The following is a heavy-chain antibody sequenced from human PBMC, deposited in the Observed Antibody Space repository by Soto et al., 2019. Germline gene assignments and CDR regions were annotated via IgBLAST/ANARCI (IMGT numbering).Heavy chain of an antibody. J-gene: IGHJ4*02. Sequence: PSETLSLTCTVSGGSISSGDYHWTWIRQPPGKGLEWIGYIHYSGSAYYNPSLKSRVTISVDTSKKQFSLRLSSVTAADTAVYYRAREMATMKFDYWGQGALVTVSS. CDR2: IHYSGSA. CDR3: AREMATMKFDY. CDR1: GGSISSGDYH. V-gene: IGHV4-30-4*01.